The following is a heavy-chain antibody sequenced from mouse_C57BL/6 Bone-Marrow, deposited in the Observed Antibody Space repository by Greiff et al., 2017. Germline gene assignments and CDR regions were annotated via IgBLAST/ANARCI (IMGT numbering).Heavy chain of an antibody. D-gene: IGHD1-1*01. CDR1: GFNIKDYY. CDR3: ARPYGSSPFYYAMDY. V-gene: IGHV14-2*01. Sequence: EVKLMESGAELVKPGASVKLSCTASGFNIKDYYTHWVKQRTEQGLEWIGRIDPEDGETKYAPKFQGKATITADTSSNTAYLQLSSLTSEDTAVYYCARPYGSSPFYYAMDYWGQGTSVTVSS. J-gene: IGHJ4*01. CDR2: IDPEDGET.